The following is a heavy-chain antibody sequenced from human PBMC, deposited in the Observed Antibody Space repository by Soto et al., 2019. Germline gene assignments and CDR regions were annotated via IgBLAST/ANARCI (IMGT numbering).Heavy chain of an antibody. D-gene: IGHD6-25*01. CDR3: ATATISPVSATLYHFGMDV. J-gene: IGHJ6*02. Sequence: QVQLVQSGAEVKKPGSSVKVSCQASGGTFNNFAFTWVRQAPGQGLEWLGGIMPVFHTTNIAQTFQDRITVTADDFTTTVYMEMTSLRYYDTAVYYCATATISPVSATLYHFGMDVWCHGTTVTVSS. CDR2: IMPVFHTT. CDR1: GGTFNNFA. V-gene: IGHV1-69*01.